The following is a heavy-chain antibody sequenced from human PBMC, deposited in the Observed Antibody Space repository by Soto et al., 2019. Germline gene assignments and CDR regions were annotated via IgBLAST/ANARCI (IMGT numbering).Heavy chain of an antibody. CDR1: GYSISSGYY. V-gene: IGHV4-38-2*01. D-gene: IGHD2-15*01. Sequence: PSETLSLTCAVSGYSISSGYYWGWIRQPPGKGLEWIGSIYHSGSTYYNPSLKSRVTISVDTSKNQFSLKLSSVTAADTAVYYCAQYCSGGSCYHGIDYWGQGTLVTVSS. CDR3: AQYCSGGSCYHGIDY. J-gene: IGHJ4*02. CDR2: IYHSGST.